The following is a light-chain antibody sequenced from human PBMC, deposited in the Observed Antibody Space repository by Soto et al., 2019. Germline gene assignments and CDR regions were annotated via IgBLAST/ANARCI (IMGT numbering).Light chain of an antibody. Sequence: EIVLTQSPATLSLSPGERATPSCRASQSVSSYLAWYQHKPGQAPRLLIYGASTRATGIPARFSGSGSGTEFTLTITRLESEDFAVYYCQQYNVWPPWTFGQGTKWIS. CDR2: GAS. V-gene: IGKV3-15*01. CDR3: QQYNVWPPWT. J-gene: IGKJ1*01. CDR1: QSVSSY.